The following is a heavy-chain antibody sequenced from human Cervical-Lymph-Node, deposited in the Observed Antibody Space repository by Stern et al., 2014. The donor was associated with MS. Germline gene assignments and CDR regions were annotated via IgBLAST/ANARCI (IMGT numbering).Heavy chain of an antibody. V-gene: IGHV5-51*03. Sequence: MQLVQSGAELKKPGGSLKISCKTSGYNFINYCIAWVRQVPGQGLEWIGIISPDDYDIRYSPSFQGHVTMSVDRSITTAYLQWNSLKASDSGVYYCARWSVACDYWGQGALITVSS. D-gene: IGHD2-21*01. CDR2: ISPDDYDI. J-gene: IGHJ4*02. CDR3: ARWSVACDY. CDR1: GYNFINYC.